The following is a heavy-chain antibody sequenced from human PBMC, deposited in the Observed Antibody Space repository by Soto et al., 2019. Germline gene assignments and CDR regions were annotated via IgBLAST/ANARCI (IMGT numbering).Heavy chain of an antibody. CDR2: INDSVNI. CDR3: ARGLILWFGELSRRGGYYSYMDV. J-gene: IGHJ6*03. CDR1: GGSFSGYQ. D-gene: IGHD3-10*01. V-gene: IGHV4-34*01. Sequence: QVQLQQWGAGLLKPSETLSLTCAVYGGSFSGYQWSWIRQAPGKGLESIGEINDSVNINYNPSRRSQATILIDTPRTQSSLKLSAVAAADPAVYYCARGLILWFGELSRRGGYYSYMDVWGKGTAVTVSS.